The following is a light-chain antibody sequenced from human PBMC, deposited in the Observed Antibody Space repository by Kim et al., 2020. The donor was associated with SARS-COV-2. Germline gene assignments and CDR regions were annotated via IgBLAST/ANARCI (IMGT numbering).Light chain of an antibody. V-gene: IGKV1-12*01. CDR2: AAS. CDR1: QGINSW. J-gene: IGKJ4*01. Sequence: ASVGDRVTITCRASQGINSWLAWYQRKPGKAPKLLIYAASSLRSGVPSRFSGSGSGTDFTLTISSLQPEDFATYYCQQANSFPLTFGGGTKVDIK. CDR3: QQANSFPLT.